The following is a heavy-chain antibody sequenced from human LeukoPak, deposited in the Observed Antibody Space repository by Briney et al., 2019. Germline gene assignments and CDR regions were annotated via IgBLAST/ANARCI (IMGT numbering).Heavy chain of an antibody. V-gene: IGHV4-39*01. CDR3: ARALGYCSGGSCPRGYNWFDP. D-gene: IGHD2-15*01. CDR2: IYFGGST. J-gene: IGHJ5*02. Sequence: SETLSLTCTVSGGSISSSDYYWGWIRQPPGEGLEWIGSIYFGGSTYYNPSLKSRVTISVDTSMNQFSLKLSFVTTADTAVYYCARALGYCSGGSCPRGYNWFDPWGQGTLVTVPS. CDR1: GGSISSSDYY.